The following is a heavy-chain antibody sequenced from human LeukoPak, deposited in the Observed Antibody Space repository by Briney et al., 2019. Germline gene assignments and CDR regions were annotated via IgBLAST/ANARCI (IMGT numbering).Heavy chain of an antibody. CDR2: IYSGGST. CDR1: GFTVSSNY. V-gene: IGHV3-66*04. D-gene: IGHD6-13*01. Sequence: PGGSLRLSCAASGFTVSSNYMSWVRQAPGKGLEWVSVIYSGGSTYYADSVKGRFTISRDNSKNTLYLQMNSLRAEDTAVYYCARHGIAAAGTWADYWGQGTLVTVSS. J-gene: IGHJ4*02. CDR3: ARHGIAAAGTWADY.